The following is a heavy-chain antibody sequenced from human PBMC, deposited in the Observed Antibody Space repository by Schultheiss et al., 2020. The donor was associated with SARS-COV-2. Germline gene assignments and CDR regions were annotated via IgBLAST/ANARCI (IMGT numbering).Heavy chain of an antibody. CDR1: GFTVSSNY. D-gene: IGHD6-13*01. CDR3: ATTKTHRYSSSSYYFDY. V-gene: IGHV3-66*01. CDR2: IYSGGST. Sequence: GGSLRLSCAASGFTVSSNYMSWVRQAPGKGLEWVSVIYSGGSTYYADSVKGRFTISRDNSKNTLYLQMNSLRAEDTAVYYCATTKTHRYSSSSYYFDYWGQGTLVTVSS. J-gene: IGHJ4*02.